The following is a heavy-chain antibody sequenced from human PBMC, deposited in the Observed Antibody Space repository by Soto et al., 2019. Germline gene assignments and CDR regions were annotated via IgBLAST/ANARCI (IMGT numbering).Heavy chain of an antibody. J-gene: IGHJ5*02. CDR3: ARGSFSSSSSWFDP. CDR2: IYYSGST. CDR1: GGSISSVAYY. D-gene: IGHD6-6*01. Sequence: QVQLQDSGPGLVKPSQTLSLTCTVAGGSISSVAYYWSWIRQHPGKGLEWIAYIYYSGSTYYNPSLKSRVTVSLDTSKNQFSLKLSSVTAADTAVYYCARGSFSSSSSWFDPWGQGTLVTVSS. V-gene: IGHV4-31*03.